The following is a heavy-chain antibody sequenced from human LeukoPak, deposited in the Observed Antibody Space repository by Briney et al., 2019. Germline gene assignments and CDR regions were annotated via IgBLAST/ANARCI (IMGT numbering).Heavy chain of an antibody. CDR3: ARRRITMMGAFDI. CDR2: IYETGST. D-gene: IGHD3-22*01. J-gene: IGHJ3*02. Sequence: PSETLSLTCSVSGGSLSSSSYYWGWIRQPPGRGLEWIGNIYETGSTNYNPSLKSRVTISVDTSKNQFSLKLSSVTAADTAVYYCARRRITMMGAFDIWGQGTMVTVSS. CDR1: GGSLSSSSYY. V-gene: IGHV4-39*01.